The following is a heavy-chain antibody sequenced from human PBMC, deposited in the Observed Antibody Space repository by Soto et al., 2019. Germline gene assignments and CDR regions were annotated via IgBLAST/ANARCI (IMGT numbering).Heavy chain of an antibody. D-gene: IGHD3-10*01. J-gene: IGHJ4*02. V-gene: IGHV3-15*07. Sequence: PGGSLRLSCAAADFTFSNAWMNYVRQAPGKGLEWVGRIKSKTDGGTTDYAAPVKGRFTISRDDSKNTLYLQMNSLKTEDTAVYYCTTEGAMGGSITIVRGVIYPFDYWGQGTLVPVSS. CDR3: TTEGAMGGSITIVRGVIYPFDY. CDR1: DFTFSNAW. CDR2: IKSKTDGGTT.